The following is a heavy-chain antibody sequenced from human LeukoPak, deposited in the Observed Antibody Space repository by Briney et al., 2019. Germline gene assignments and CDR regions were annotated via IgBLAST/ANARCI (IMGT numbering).Heavy chain of an antibody. J-gene: IGHJ4*02. CDR3: ARPKVVVKYYFDY. V-gene: IGHV3-9*01. D-gene: IGHD3-22*01. CDR1: GFTFDDYA. CDR2: ISWNSGSI. Sequence: GGSLRLSCAASGFTFDDYAMHWVRQAPGKGLEWVSGISWNSGSIGYADSVKGRFTISRDNAKNSLYLQMNSLRAEDTAVYYCARPKVVVKYYFDYWGQGTLVTVSS.